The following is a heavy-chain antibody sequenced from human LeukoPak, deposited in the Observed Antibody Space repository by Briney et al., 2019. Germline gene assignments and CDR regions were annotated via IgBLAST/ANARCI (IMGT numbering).Heavy chain of an antibody. J-gene: IGHJ4*02. D-gene: IGHD6-6*01. CDR3: ANEYSSSSGDY. CDR2: ISYDGSNK. V-gene: IGHV3-30*18. CDR1: GFTFSSYG. Sequence: GRSLRLSCAASGFTFSSYGMHWVRLAPGKGLEWVAVISYDGSNKYYADSVKGRFTISRDNSKNTLYLQMNSLRAEDTAVYYCANEYSSSSGDYWGQGTLVTVSS.